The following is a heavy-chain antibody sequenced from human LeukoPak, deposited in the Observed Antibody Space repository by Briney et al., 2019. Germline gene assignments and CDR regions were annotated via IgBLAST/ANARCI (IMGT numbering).Heavy chain of an antibody. J-gene: IGHJ4*02. CDR2: IKQDGSEK. Sequence: GGSLRLSCAASGLTFSRYWMSWVRQAPGKGLEWVANIKQDGSEKYYVDSVKGRFTISRDNAKNSLYLQMNSLRAEDTAVYYCARDGWSPDYWGQGTLVTVSS. CDR3: ARDGWSPDY. CDR1: GLTFSRYW. V-gene: IGHV3-7*01.